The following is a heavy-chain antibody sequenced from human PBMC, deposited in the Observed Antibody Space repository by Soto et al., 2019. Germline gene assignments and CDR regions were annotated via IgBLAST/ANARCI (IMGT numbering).Heavy chain of an antibody. CDR1: GGSISSYY. J-gene: IGHJ6*02. V-gene: IGHV4-59*01. Sequence: SETLSLTCTVSGGSISSYYWSWIRQPPGKGLEWIGYIYYSGSTNYNPSLKSRVTISVDTSKNQFSLKLSSVTAADTAVYYCARAVGGYDSMDVWGQGTTVTVSS. D-gene: IGHD5-12*01. CDR3: ARAVGGYDSMDV. CDR2: IYYSGST.